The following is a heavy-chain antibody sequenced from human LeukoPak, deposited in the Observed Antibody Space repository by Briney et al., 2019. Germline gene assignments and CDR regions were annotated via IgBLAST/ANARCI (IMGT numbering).Heavy chain of an antibody. CDR3: ASETSYYYDSSGYYYVPGGY. CDR1: GFTFSSYW. Sequence: GGSLRLSCAASGFTFSSYWMSWVRQAPGKGLEWVANIKQDGSEKYYVDSVKGRFTISRDNAKNSLYPQMNSLRAEDTAVYYCASETSYYYDSSGYYYVPGGYWGQGTLVTVSS. J-gene: IGHJ4*02. D-gene: IGHD3-22*01. V-gene: IGHV3-7*01. CDR2: IKQDGSEK.